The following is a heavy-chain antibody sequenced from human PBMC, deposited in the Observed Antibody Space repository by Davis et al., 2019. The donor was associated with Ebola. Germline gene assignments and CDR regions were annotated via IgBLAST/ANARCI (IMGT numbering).Heavy chain of an antibody. Sequence: GESLKISCAASGFTFSSYWMSWVRQAPGKGLEWVANIKQDGSEKYYVDSVKGRFTISRDNAKDSLYLQMNSLRAEDTAVYYCAREEWIPAATFDYWGQGTLVTVSS. D-gene: IGHD2-2*01. CDR3: AREEWIPAATFDY. V-gene: IGHV3-7*03. CDR1: GFTFSSYW. J-gene: IGHJ4*02. CDR2: IKQDGSEK.